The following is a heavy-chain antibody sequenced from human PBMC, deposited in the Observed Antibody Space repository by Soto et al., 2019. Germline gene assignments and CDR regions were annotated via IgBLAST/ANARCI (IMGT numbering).Heavy chain of an antibody. Sequence: GESLKISCKGSGYSFTSYWIGWVRQMPGKGLEWMGIIYPGDSDTGYSPSFQGQVTISADKSISTAYLQWSSLKASDTAMYYCARLKGRRWLQLGYYYGMDVWGQGTTVTVSS. CDR2: IYPGDSDT. CDR3: ARLKGRRWLQLGYYYGMDV. D-gene: IGHD5-12*01. CDR1: GYSFTSYW. V-gene: IGHV5-51*01. J-gene: IGHJ6*02.